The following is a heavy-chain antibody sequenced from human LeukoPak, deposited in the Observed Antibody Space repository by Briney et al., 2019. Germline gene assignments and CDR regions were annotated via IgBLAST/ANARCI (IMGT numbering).Heavy chain of an antibody. CDR2: IYYSGST. D-gene: IGHD3-22*01. Sequence: PSETLSLTCTVSGGSISSGGYYWSWIRQHPGKGLEWIGYIYYSGSTYYNPSLKSRVTISVDRSKNQFSLNLSSVTAADTAVYYCAGRKTYYYDSSGYFSAGYSFDYWGQGTLVTVSS. CDR3: AGRKTYYYDSSGYFSAGYSFDY. V-gene: IGHV4-31*09. CDR1: GGSISSGGYY. J-gene: IGHJ4*02.